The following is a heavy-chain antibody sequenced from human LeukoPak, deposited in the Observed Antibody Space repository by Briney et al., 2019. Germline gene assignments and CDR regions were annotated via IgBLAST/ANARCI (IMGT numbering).Heavy chain of an antibody. V-gene: IGHV1-2*02. Sequence: GASVKVSCKASGYTFTGYYMHWVRQAPGQGLEWMGWINPNSGGTNYAQKFQDRVTMTRDTSITTAYMDMSRLRSDDTAVYYCAREALRQRFDPWGQGTLVTVSS. CDR3: AREALRQRFDP. J-gene: IGHJ5*02. CDR1: GYTFTGYY. D-gene: IGHD5/OR15-5a*01. CDR2: INPNSGGT.